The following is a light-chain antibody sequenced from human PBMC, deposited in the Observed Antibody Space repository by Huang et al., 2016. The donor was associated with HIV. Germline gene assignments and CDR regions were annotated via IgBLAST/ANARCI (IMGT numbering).Light chain of an antibody. CDR1: QSVDDN. V-gene: IGKV3-15*01. CDR2: GAS. J-gene: IGKJ5*01. CDR3: QQYKSWFT. Sequence: EIVMTQSPATLSVSPGKRVTLACRASQSVDDNLAWYQQKPGQAPRLLVDGASTRATGVPVRCSGSGSGTEFTLTITSLQSEDSASYYCQQYKSWFTFGQGTRLEMK.